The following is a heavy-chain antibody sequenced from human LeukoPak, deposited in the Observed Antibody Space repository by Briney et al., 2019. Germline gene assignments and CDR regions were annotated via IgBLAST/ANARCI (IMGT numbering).Heavy chain of an antibody. V-gene: IGHV4-31*03. D-gene: IGHD1-1*01. CDR3: ARGDLEAGIFDY. J-gene: IGHJ4*02. CDR2: IYYSGST. CDR1: GGSISSGGYY. Sequence: ASQTLSLTCTVSGGSISSGGYYWSWIRQHPGKGLEWIGYIYYSGSTYYNPSLKSRVTISVDTSKNQFFLKLSSVTAADTAVYYCARGDLEAGIFDYWGQGTLVTVSS.